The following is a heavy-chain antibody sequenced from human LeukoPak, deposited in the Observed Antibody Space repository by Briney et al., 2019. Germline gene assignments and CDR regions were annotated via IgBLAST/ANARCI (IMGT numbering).Heavy chain of an antibody. CDR2: IYYSGST. CDR1: GGSISTYY. CDR3: ARHGARGSLTHFDY. V-gene: IGHV4-59*08. J-gene: IGHJ4*02. Sequence: PSETLSLTCAVSGGSISTYYWTWIRQPPGKGLEWIGYIYYSGSTNYNPSLKSRLTISVDTSKNQFSLKLSSVTAADTAVYYCARHGARGSLTHFDYWGQGTLVTVSS. D-gene: IGHD3-16*01.